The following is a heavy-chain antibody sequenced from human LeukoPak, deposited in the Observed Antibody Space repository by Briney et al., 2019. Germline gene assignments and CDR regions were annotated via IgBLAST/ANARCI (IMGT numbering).Heavy chain of an antibody. Sequence: SETPSLTCTVSGGSISSYYWNWIRQPPGKGLEWIGYMFYTGSGKYNPSLKSRVTISVDTSKRQISLKLTSVTTADTAVYYCATNLPGYSYGYWVAWGQGTLVTVSS. CDR3: ATNLPGYSYGYWVA. D-gene: IGHD5-18*01. V-gene: IGHV4-59*01. J-gene: IGHJ5*02. CDR2: MFYTGSG. CDR1: GGSISSYY.